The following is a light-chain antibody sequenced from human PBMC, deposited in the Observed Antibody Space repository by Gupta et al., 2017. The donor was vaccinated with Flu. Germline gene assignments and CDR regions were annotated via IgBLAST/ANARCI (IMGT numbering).Light chain of an antibody. J-gene: IGKJ5*01. V-gene: IGKV3-11*01. CDR2: NSS. CDR1: QSIGTY. Sequence: IVFTQSPAPLSLPPGDRATFSSKASQSIGTYLGWYQQKPVQAPRLLIYNSSNRATGLPARFSGSSSGTVFTITSRMLDPEDFAVYYIQHRSNSPPVTFGPGTRLEIK. CDR3: QHRSNSPPVT.